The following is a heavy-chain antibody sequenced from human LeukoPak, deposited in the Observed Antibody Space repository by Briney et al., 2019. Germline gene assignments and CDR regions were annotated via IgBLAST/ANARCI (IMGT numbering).Heavy chain of an antibody. J-gene: IGHJ4*02. V-gene: IGHV3-23*01. CDR1: GLIFTNYA. CDR3: ASNGYGAGTTT. CDR2: ITGSGDNI. Sequence: QAGGSLRLSCAVSGLIFTNYAMSWVRQAPGKGLEWVSAITGSGDNIYYADSVKGRFTISRDNSKNTLDLQINSLRAEDTVIYYCASNGYGAGTTTWGQGVLVTVSS. D-gene: IGHD3-10*01.